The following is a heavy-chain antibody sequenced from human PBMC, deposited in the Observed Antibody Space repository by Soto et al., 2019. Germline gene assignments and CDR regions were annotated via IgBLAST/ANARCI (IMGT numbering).Heavy chain of an antibody. CDR1: GYTFTSHA. D-gene: IGHD6-13*01. V-gene: IGHV1-3*01. J-gene: IGHJ4*02. Sequence: QVQLVQSGAEVKKPGASVKISCKASGYTFTSHAIHWVRQAPGQRLEWMGWINPGNGQAEYSQKFQGSASITRDTSASTAYMELSTLSSEDTAVYFCAREQPAVEVNFCDYWGQGTLVTVS. CDR3: AREQPAVEVNFCDY. CDR2: INPGNGQA.